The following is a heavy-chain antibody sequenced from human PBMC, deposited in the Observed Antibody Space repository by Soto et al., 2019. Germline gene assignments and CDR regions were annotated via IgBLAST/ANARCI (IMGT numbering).Heavy chain of an antibody. CDR3: AREYYYDSTKTNWFDP. CDR1: GGSISSGGYY. V-gene: IGHV4-31*03. J-gene: IGHJ5*02. CDR2: IYYSGST. Sequence: PSETLSLTCTVSGGSISSGGYYWSWIRQHPGKGLEWIGYIYYSGSTYYNPSLKSRVTISVDTSKNQFSLKLSSVTAADTAVYYCAREYYYDSTKTNWFDPWGQGTLVTVPQ. D-gene: IGHD3-22*01.